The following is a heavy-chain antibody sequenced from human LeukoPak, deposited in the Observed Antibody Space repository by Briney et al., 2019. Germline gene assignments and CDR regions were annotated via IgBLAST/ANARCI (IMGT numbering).Heavy chain of an antibody. CDR1: GGSISSYY. CDR2: IYYSGST. V-gene: IGHV4-59*01. Sequence: PSETRSLTCTVSGGSISSYYWSWIRQPPGKGLEWIGYIYYSGSTNYNPSLKSRVTISVDTSKNQFSLKLSSVTAADTAVYYCARDSYYGSWYYFDYWGQGTLVTVSS. CDR3: ARDSYYGSWYYFDY. D-gene: IGHD3-10*01. J-gene: IGHJ4*02.